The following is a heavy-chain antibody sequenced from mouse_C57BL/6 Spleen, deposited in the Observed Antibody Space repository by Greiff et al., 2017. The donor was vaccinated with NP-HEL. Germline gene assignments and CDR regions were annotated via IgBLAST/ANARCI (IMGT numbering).Heavy chain of an antibody. CDR3: TREGDYSNYDWFAY. CDR1: GYTFTDYE. J-gene: IGHJ3*01. Sequence: LVESGAELVRPGASVTLSCKASGYTFTDYEMHWVKQTPVHGLEWIGAIDPETGGTAYNQKFKGKAILTADKSSSTAYMELRSLTSEDSAVYYCTREGDYSNYDWFAYWGQGTLVTVSA. CDR2: IDPETGGT. D-gene: IGHD2-5*01. V-gene: IGHV1-15*01.